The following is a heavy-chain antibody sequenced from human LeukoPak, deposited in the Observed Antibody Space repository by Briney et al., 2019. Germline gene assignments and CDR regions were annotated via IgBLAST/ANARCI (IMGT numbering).Heavy chain of an antibody. J-gene: IGHJ1*01. CDR3: ARAFSSSWYENFQH. V-gene: IGHV4-4*07. CDR2: IYSSGST. CDR1: GGSISNYY. D-gene: IGHD6-13*01. Sequence: MPSETLSLTCNVSGGSISNYYWSWIRQPAGKGLEWIGRIYSSGSTNYKSSLKSRVTMSIDTSKNQFSLKLTSVTAADTAVYYCARAFSSSWYENFQHWGQGTLVTVSS.